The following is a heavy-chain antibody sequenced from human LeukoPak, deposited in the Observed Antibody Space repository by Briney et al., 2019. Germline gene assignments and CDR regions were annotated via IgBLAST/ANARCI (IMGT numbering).Heavy chain of an antibody. CDR3: AGSYYYASGSYPDNWFDP. CDR2: IYTSGST. J-gene: IGHJ5*02. CDR1: GGSISSASYY. Sequence: SETLSLTCTVSGGSISSASYYWSWTRQPAGKGLEWIGRIYTSGSTNYNPSLKSRVTMSVDTSKNQFSLKLSSVTAADTAVYYCAGSYYYASGSYPDNWFDPWGQGTLVTVSS. V-gene: IGHV4-61*02. D-gene: IGHD3-10*01.